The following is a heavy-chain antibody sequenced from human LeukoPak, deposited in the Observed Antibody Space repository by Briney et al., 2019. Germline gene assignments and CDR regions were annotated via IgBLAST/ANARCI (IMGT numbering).Heavy chain of an antibody. D-gene: IGHD3-16*01. CDR3: ARSRGGYGDYGSWFDP. V-gene: IGHV4-4*07. Sequence: PSETLSLTCTVSGGSISSYYWTWIRQPAGKGLEWIGRTHTSGSTNYNPSLKSRVTISVDTSENQFSLTLNSVTAADTAVYYCARSRGGYGDYGSWFDPWGQGILVTVSS. J-gene: IGHJ5*02. CDR2: THTSGST. CDR1: GGSISSYY.